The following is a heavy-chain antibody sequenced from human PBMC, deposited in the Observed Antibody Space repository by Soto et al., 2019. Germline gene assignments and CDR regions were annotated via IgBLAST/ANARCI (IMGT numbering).Heavy chain of an antibody. D-gene: IGHD3-16*01. CDR2: IYYSGST. CDR3: ARDRSQGGYY. J-gene: IGHJ4*02. V-gene: IGHV4-30-4*01. Sequence: SETLSLTCTVSGGSISSGDYYWSWIRQPPGKGLEWIGYIYYSGSTYYNPSLKSRVTISVDTSKNQFSLKLSSVTAADTAVYYCARDRSQGGYYWGQGTLVTAPQ. CDR1: GGSISSGDYY.